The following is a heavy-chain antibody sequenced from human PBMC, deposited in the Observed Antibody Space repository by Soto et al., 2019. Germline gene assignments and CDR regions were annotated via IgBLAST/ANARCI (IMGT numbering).Heavy chain of an antibody. V-gene: IGHV3-23*01. Sequence: EVQLLESGGGLVQPGGSLRLSCAASGFTFSAYAMGWVRQAPGKGLEWVSTIHGGGGATHYADSVKVRFTISRDDSKNTLYAQINSLRAEDTAVYYCAKFEGHPLEYWYLHFWGRGTLVTVSS. CDR2: IHGGGGAT. CDR3: AKFEGHPLEYWYLHF. J-gene: IGHJ2*01. CDR1: GFTFSAYA. D-gene: IGHD1-1*01.